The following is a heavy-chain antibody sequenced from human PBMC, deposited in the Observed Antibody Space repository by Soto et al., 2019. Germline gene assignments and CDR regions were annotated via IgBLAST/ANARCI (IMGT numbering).Heavy chain of an antibody. CDR3: ARDGSSGYYFAY. CDR1: GGSISSYY. CDR2: IYYSGST. V-gene: IGHV4-59*01. D-gene: IGHD3-22*01. Sequence: PSETLSLTCTVSGGSISSYYWSWIRQPPGKGLEWIGYIYYSGSTNYNPSLKSRVTISVDTSKNQFSLKLSSVTAADTAVYYCARDGSSGYYFAYWGQGTLVTVSS. J-gene: IGHJ4*02.